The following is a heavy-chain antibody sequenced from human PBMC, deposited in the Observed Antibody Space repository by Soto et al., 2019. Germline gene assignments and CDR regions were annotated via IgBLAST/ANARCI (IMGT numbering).Heavy chain of an antibody. D-gene: IGHD6-13*01. CDR1: GYTFTGYD. Sequence: ASVKVSCKASGYTFTGYDINWVRQATGQGLEWMGWMSPNSGNTGYAQKFQGRVTMTRNTSISTAYMELSSLRSEDTAVYYCARCIAAADTGYYYYMDVWGKGTTVTVSS. V-gene: IGHV1-8*01. J-gene: IGHJ6*03. CDR3: ARCIAAADTGYYYYMDV. CDR2: MSPNSGNT.